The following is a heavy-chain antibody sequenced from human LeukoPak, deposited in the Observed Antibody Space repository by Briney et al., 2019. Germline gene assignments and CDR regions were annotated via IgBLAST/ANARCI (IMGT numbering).Heavy chain of an antibody. CDR1: GYTFTSYY. D-gene: IGHD2-2*01. J-gene: IGHJ3*02. V-gene: IGHV1-46*01. Sequence: GASVKVSCKASGYTFTSYYMHWVRQAPGQGLEWMGIINPSGGSTSYAQKFQGRVTMTRDTSTSTVYMELSSLRSEDTAVYYCARDSIVVVPAASAFDIWGQGTMVTVSS. CDR3: ARDSIVVVPAASAFDI. CDR2: INPSGGST.